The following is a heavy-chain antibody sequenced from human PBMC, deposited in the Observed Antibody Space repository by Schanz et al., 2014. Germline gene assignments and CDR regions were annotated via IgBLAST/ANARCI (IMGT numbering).Heavy chain of an antibody. CDR2: ISPNGVTI. Sequence: QAQLVESGGGVVRPGRSLRLSCATSGFTFSRFGMHWVRQAPGKGPEWVAHISPNGVTIYYADSVKGRFTISRDDAKNTLYLQMNGLRAEDTAVFYCARDGAELYYFDDWGQGTLVTVSS. D-gene: IGHD1-1*01. CDR3: ARDGAELYYFDD. J-gene: IGHJ4*02. V-gene: IGHV3-33*01. CDR1: GFTFSRFG.